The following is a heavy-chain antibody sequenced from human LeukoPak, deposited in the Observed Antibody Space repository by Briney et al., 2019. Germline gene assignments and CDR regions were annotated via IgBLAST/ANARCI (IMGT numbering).Heavy chain of an antibody. D-gene: IGHD3-10*02. CDR3: ALTLGPGSQTPFDY. J-gene: IGHJ4*02. Sequence: GGSLRLSCAASGFTFSSYAMSWVRQAPGKGLEWVSAISGSGGSTYYADSVKGRFTISRDNSKNTLYLQMNSLRAEDTAVYYCALTLGPGSQTPFDYWGQGTLVTVSS. V-gene: IGHV3-23*01. CDR2: ISGSGGST. CDR1: GFTFSSYA.